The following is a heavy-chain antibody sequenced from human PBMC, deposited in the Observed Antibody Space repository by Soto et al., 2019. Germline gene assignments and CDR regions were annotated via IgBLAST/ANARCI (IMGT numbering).Heavy chain of an antibody. D-gene: IGHD3-22*01. CDR1: GGSISSYY. Sequence: SETLSLTCTVSGGSISSYYWSWIRQPPGKGLEWIGYIYYSGSTNYNPSLKSRVTISVDTSKNQFSLKLSSVTAADTAVYYCARDPGYYDSSGYYYAYNWFDPWGQGTLLTVSS. CDR3: ARDPGYYDSSGYYYAYNWFDP. J-gene: IGHJ5*02. V-gene: IGHV4-59*01. CDR2: IYYSGST.